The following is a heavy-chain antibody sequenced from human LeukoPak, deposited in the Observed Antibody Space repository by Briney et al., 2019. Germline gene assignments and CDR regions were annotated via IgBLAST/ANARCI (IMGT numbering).Heavy chain of an antibody. D-gene: IGHD3-22*01. CDR2: INHSGST. V-gene: IGHV4-34*01. J-gene: IGHJ3*02. Sequence: SETLSFTCAVYGGSFSGYYWSWIRQPPGKGLEWIGEINHSGSTNYNPSLKSRVTISVDTSKNQFSLKLSSVTAADTAVYYCARGRTYYYDSSGYYYVTEGAFDIWGQGTMVTVSS. CDR3: ARGRTYYYDSSGYYYVTEGAFDI. CDR1: GGSFSGYY.